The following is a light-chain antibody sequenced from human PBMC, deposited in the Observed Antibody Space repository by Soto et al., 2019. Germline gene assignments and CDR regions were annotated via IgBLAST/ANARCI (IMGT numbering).Light chain of an antibody. J-gene: IGKJ1*01. CDR1: QSVSSTN. V-gene: IGKV3-15*01. Sequence: EIVLTQSPGTLSLSSGERATLSCRASQSVSSTNLAWYQQTPGQAPRLLIYGASTRATGLPPRFSASGSGTEFTLTISSLQSEDFAVYYCQQYNSWPWTFGQGTKVDIK. CDR2: GAS. CDR3: QQYNSWPWT.